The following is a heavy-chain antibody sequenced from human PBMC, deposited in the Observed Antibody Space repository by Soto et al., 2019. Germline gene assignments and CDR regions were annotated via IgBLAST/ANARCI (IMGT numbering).Heavy chain of an antibody. CDR3: ARAHYYDSSGYYPNFAY. D-gene: IGHD3-22*01. V-gene: IGHV1-8*01. J-gene: IGHJ4*02. Sequence: QVQLVQSGAEVKKPGASVKVSCKASGYTFTSYDINWVRQATGQGLEWMGWMNPNSGNTGYAQKFQGRVTMTRNTSISTAYMQLSSLRSEDTAVYYCARAHYYDSSGYYPNFAYWGQGTLVTVSS. CDR2: MNPNSGNT. CDR1: GYTFTSYD.